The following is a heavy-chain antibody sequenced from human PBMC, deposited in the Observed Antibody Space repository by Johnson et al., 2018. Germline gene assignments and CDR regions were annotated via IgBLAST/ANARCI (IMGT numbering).Heavy chain of an antibody. D-gene: IGHD3-9*01. CDR2: ILPIFGSA. J-gene: IGHJ4*02. CDR3: AGTVLRYFDGLGYFDY. V-gene: IGHV1-69*01. Sequence: QVQLVQSGAEVKKPGSSVKVSCTASGGTFSDYAISWVRQAPGQGLEWMGGILPIFGSANHTQKFQGRVTITADESTSTADMGLSSLRSEDTAVYYCAGTVLRYFDGLGYFDYWGQGTLVTVSS. CDR1: GGTFSDYA.